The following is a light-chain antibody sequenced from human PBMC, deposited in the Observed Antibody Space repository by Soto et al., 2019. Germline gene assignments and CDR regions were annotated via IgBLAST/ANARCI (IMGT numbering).Light chain of an antibody. CDR2: DAS. CDR1: QSVSSY. CDR3: QQYDDWPET. Sequence: EKVMTQSPATLSVSPGEKNTHSCKASQSVSSYLAWYQQKPGQAPRLLIYDASTRATGVPARFSGSGSGTEFTLTISSLQSEDLAVYYCQQYDDWPETFGQGTKVDIK. V-gene: IGKV3-15*01. J-gene: IGKJ1*01.